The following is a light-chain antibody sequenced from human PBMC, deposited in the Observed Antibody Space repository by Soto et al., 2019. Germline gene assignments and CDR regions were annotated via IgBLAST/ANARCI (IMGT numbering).Light chain of an antibody. J-gene: IGLJ2*01. CDR1: SANIGRNI. CDR3: ASWDDSLNGFVV. CDR2: SNN. V-gene: IGLV1-44*01. Sequence: QSVLTQPPSASGTPGQRVTIPCSGSSANIGRNIVNWYQQLPGTAPKLLIYSNNQRPSGVPDRFSGSRSGSSASLAISGLQSGDEADYYCASWDDSLNGFVVFGGGTKLTVL.